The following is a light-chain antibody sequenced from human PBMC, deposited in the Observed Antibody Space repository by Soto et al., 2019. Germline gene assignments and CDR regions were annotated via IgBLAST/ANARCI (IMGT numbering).Light chain of an antibody. Sequence: IQLTQSPSSLSASVGDRVTITCRASQGISSYLAWYQQKPGKAPKLLIYKASTLKSGVPSRFSGSGSGTEFTLTISSLQPEDFATYYCQQLNRWTFGQGTRLEI. CDR1: QGISSY. CDR3: QQLNRWT. V-gene: IGKV1-9*01. CDR2: KAS. J-gene: IGKJ5*01.